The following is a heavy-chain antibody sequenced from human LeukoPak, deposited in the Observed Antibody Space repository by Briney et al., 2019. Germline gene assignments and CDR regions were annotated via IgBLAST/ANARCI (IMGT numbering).Heavy chain of an antibody. Sequence: PGGSLRLSCAASGFTFDDYAMHWVRHAPGKGLEWGSGISWNSGSIGYADSVKGRFTIYRDNAKNSLYLQMNSLRAEDMALYYCAKDIYSSSSASFDYWGQGTLVTVSS. J-gene: IGHJ4*02. CDR1: GFTFDDYA. CDR3: AKDIYSSSSASFDY. D-gene: IGHD6-6*01. V-gene: IGHV3-9*03. CDR2: ISWNSGSI.